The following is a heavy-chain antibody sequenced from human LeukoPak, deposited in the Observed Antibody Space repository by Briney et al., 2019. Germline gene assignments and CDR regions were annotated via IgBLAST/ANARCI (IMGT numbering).Heavy chain of an antibody. J-gene: IGHJ4*02. CDR3: ARGGLRYYYDSSGYSLHY. CDR2: INPNSGGT. Sequence: GASVKVSCKASGYTFTSYYINWVRQAPGQGLEWMGWINPNSGGTNYAQKFQGRVTMTRDTSISTAYMELSRLRSDDTAVYYCARGGLRYYYDSSGYSLHYWGQGTLVTVSS. V-gene: IGHV1-2*02. CDR1: GYTFTSYY. D-gene: IGHD3-22*01.